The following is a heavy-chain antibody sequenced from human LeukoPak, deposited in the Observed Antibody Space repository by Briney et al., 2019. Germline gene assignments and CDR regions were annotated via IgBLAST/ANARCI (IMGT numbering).Heavy chain of an antibody. CDR3: AKPWREDGDYWSFNY. D-gene: IGHD4-17*01. CDR1: GFTFSHYG. V-gene: IGHV3-23*01. Sequence: GGTLRLSCAASGFTFSHYGMTWVRQAPGKGLEWVSAISGSGGSTYYAGSVKGRFTISRDNSRNTLYLQMNTLRVEDTAKYYCAKPWREDGDYWSFNYWGQGILVTVSS. J-gene: IGHJ4*02. CDR2: ISGSGGST.